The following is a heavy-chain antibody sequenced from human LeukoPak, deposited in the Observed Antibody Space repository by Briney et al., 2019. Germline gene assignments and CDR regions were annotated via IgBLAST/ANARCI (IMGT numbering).Heavy chain of an antibody. CDR2: ISWNSGSI. V-gene: IGHV3-9*01. CDR1: GFTFDDYA. J-gene: IGHJ4*02. D-gene: IGHD3-16*02. CDR3: AKDSSRLRLGELSSYFDY. Sequence: GRSLRLSCAASGFTFDDYAMHWVRQAPGKGLEWVSGISWNSGSIGYADSVKGRFTISRDNAKNSLYLQMNSLRAEDTALYYCAKDSSRLRLGELSSYFDYWGQGTLVTVSS.